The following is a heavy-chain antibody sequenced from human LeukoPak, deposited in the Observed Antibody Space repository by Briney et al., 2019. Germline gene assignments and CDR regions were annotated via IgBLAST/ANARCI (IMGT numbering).Heavy chain of an antibody. CDR2: IKSKTDGGTT. V-gene: IGHV3-15*01. Sequence: GGSLRLSCAASGFTFSNARMSWVRQAPGKGLEWVGRIKSKTDGGTTDYAAPVKGRFTISRDDSKNTLYLQMNSLKTEDTAVYYCTTSVGGYDFLFDYWGQGTLVTVSS. CDR3: TTSVGGYDFLFDY. D-gene: IGHD5-12*01. CDR1: GFTFSNAR. J-gene: IGHJ4*02.